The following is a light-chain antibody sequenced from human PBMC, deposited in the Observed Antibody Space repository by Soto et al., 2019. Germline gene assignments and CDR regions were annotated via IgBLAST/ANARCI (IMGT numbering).Light chain of an antibody. Sequence: DIQMTQSPSTLSASVGDRVTITCRASQSISSRLSWYQQKPGKAPKLLIYKASSIESGVPSRFSGSGSETEFPLTISSLQTDDFATYYCQQYNSYSRTFGQGTKVEIK. J-gene: IGKJ1*01. CDR2: KAS. CDR1: QSISSR. CDR3: QQYNSYSRT. V-gene: IGKV1-5*03.